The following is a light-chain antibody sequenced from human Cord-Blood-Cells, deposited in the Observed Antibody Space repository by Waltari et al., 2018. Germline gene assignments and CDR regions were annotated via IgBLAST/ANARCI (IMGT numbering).Light chain of an antibody. J-gene: IGKJ1*01. CDR2: AAS. CDR3: QKYNSAPRT. Sequence: DIQMTQSQSSLSASVGDRVTITCRASQGISNYLAWYQQKPGKVPTLLIYAASTLQSGVPSRFSGSGSGTDFTLTISILQPEDVATYYCQKYNSAPRTFGQGTKVEIK. V-gene: IGKV1-27*01. CDR1: QGISNY.